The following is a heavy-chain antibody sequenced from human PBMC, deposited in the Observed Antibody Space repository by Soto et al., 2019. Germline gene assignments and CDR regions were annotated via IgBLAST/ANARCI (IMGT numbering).Heavy chain of an antibody. CDR2: IWYDGSNK. J-gene: IGHJ4*02. CDR3: ARDQRYCSGGSCSYFDY. D-gene: IGHD2-15*01. CDR1: GFTFSSYG. V-gene: IGHV3-33*01. Sequence: QVQLVESGGGVVQPGRSLRLSCAASGFTFSSYGMHWVRQAPGKGLEWVAVIWYDGSNKYYADSVTGRFTISRDNSKNTLYLQMNSLRAEDTAVYYCARDQRYCSGGSCSYFDYWGQGTLVTVSS.